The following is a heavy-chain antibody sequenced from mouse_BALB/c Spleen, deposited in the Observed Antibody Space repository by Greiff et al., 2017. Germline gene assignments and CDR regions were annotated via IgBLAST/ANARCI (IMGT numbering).Heavy chain of an antibody. CDR3: ARGRGAIDY. CDR2: ISYSGST. CDR1: GYSITSDYA. J-gene: IGHJ4*01. Sequence: EVKLQESGPGLVKPSQSLSLTCTVTGYSITSDYAWNWIRQFPVNKLEWMGYISYSGSTSYNPSLKSRISITRDTSKNQFFLQLNSVTTEDTATYYCARGRGAIDYWGQGTSVTVSS. V-gene: IGHV3-2*02.